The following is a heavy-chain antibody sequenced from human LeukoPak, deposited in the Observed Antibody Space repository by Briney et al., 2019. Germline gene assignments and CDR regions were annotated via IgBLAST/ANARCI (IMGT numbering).Heavy chain of an antibody. CDR2: ISSNGGST. D-gene: IGHD4-17*01. CDR3: ARDYGDYLYDY. V-gene: IGHV3-64*01. J-gene: IGHJ4*02. Sequence: GGSLRLSCAASGFTFSSYAMHWVRQAPGKGLEYVSAISSNGGSTYYANSVKGRFTISRDNSKNTLYLQMGSLRAEDMAVYYCARDYGDYLYDYWGQGILVTVSS. CDR1: GFTFSSYA.